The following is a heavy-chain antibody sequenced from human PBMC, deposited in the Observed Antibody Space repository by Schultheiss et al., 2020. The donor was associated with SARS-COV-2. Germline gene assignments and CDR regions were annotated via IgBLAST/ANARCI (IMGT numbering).Heavy chain of an antibody. D-gene: IGHD6-19*01. CDR1: GDSISRYY. J-gene: IGHJ6*02. CDR2: IYYSGST. Sequence: SETLSLTCTVSGDSISRYYWSWIRQPPGKGLEWIGYIYYSGSTNYNPSLKSRVTISVDTSKNQFTLKMSSVTAADTAVYYCARQGAVAGSEEREFNYYYYGMDVWGQGTTVTVSS. CDR3: ARQGAVAGSEEREFNYYYYGMDV. V-gene: IGHV4-59*08.